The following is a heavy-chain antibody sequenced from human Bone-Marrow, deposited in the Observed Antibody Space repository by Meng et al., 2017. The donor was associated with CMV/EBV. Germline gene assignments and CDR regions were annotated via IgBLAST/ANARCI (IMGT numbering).Heavy chain of an antibody. Sequence: GGSLRLSCAASGFTFSSYWMSWVRQAPGKGLEWVANIKQDGSEKYYVDSVKGRFTISRDNAKNSLYLQMNSLRAEDTAVYYCARNYQKGLAAAGSCWFDLWGQGNLVTVSS. CDR1: GFTFSSYW. J-gene: IGHJ5*02. CDR3: ARNYQKGLAAAGSCWFDL. D-gene: IGHD6-13*01. CDR2: IKQDGSEK. V-gene: IGHV3-7*01.